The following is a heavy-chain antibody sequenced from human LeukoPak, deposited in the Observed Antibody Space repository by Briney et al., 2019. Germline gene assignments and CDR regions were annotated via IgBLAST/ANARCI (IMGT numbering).Heavy chain of an antibody. Sequence: KPSETLSLTCTVSGGSISSGGYSWSWIRQPPGKGLEWIGYIYHSGSTYYNPSLKSRVTISVDRSKNQFSLKLSSVTAADTAVYYCARDGDSDFPHGMDVWGQGTTVTVSS. CDR2: IYHSGST. D-gene: IGHD3/OR15-3a*01. V-gene: IGHV4-30-2*01. CDR3: ARDGDSDFPHGMDV. CDR1: GGSISSGGYS. J-gene: IGHJ6*02.